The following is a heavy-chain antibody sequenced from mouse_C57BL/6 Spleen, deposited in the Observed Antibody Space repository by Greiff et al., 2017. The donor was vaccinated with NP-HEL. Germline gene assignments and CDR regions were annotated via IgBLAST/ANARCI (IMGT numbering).Heavy chain of an antibody. CDR1: GYTFTSYW. D-gene: IGHD1-1*01. Sequence: VQLQQSGAELVRPGTSVKLSCKASGYTFTSYWMHWVKQRPGQGLEWIGVIDPSDSYTNYNQKFKGKATLTVDTSSSTAYMQLSSLTSEDSAVYYCARYGSSYGNYWGQSTTLTVSS. CDR3: ARYGSSYGNY. J-gene: IGHJ2*01. V-gene: IGHV1-59*01. CDR2: IDPSDSYT.